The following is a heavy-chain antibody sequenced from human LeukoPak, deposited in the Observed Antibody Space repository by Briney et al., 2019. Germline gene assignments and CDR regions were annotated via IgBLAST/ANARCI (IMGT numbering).Heavy chain of an antibody. V-gene: IGHV4-59*01. CDR1: GGSISSYY. CDR3: ARDKATYATMVRGPYGMDV. Sequence: SETLSLTCTVSGGSISSYYWSWIRQPPGKGLEWIGYIYYSGSTNYNPSLKSRVTISVDTSKNQFSLKLSSVTAADTAVYYCARDKATYATMVRGPYGMDVWGQGTTVTASS. CDR2: IYYSGST. D-gene: IGHD3-10*01. J-gene: IGHJ6*02.